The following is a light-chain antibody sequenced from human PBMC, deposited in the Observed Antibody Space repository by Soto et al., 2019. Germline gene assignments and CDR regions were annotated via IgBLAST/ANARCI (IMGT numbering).Light chain of an antibody. J-gene: IGLJ3*02. Sequence: QSVLTQPASVSGSPGQSITISCTGTSSDVGAFNYVSWYQQHPGKTPKLIIYEVTNRPSGVSNRFSGSKSGNTASLTISGLQAEDEADYYCNSYAITSALLFGGGTKLTVL. CDR1: SSDVGAFNY. CDR2: EVT. CDR3: NSYAITSALL. V-gene: IGLV2-14*01.